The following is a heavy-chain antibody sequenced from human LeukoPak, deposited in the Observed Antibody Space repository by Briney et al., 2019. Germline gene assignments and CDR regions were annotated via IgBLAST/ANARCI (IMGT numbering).Heavy chain of an antibody. CDR2: INHSRST. CDR1: GGSFSGYY. V-gene: IGHV4-34*01. CDR3: ARSFGVVITYFDY. D-gene: IGHD3-3*01. Sequence: SETLSLTCAVYGGSFSGYYWSWIRQPPGKGLEWMGEINHSRSTNYNPSLKSRVTISVATSKNQFSLKLSCVTAADTAVYYCARSFGVVITYFDYWGQGTLVTVSS. J-gene: IGHJ4*02.